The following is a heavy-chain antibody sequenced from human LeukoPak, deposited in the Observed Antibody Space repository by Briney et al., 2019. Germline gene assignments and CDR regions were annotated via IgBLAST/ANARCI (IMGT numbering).Heavy chain of an antibody. Sequence: PGGSLRLSCAASGFTFSSYWMHWVRQAPGKGLVWVSRINTDGSSTSYADSVKGRFTISRDNAKNTLYLQMNSLRAEDTAVYYCARDLAGYSGYAYFDYWGQGTLVTVSS. CDR2: INTDGSST. CDR1: GFTFSSYW. J-gene: IGHJ4*02. D-gene: IGHD5-12*01. CDR3: ARDLAGYSGYAYFDY. V-gene: IGHV3-74*01.